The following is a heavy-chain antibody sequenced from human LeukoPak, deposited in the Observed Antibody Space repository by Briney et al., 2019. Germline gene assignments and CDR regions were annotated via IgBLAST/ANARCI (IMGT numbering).Heavy chain of an antibody. CDR1: GDSVSGNGAVA. Sequence: SQTLSLTCAISGDSVSGNGAVAWNWLRQSPSRGLEWLGRTYYRSKWNNDYAVSVKSRITINPDTSKNQFSLHLNSVTPEDTAVYYCARGRNSGFDYWGQGTLVTVSS. J-gene: IGHJ4*02. CDR3: ARGRNSGFDY. D-gene: IGHD2/OR15-2a*01. CDR2: TYYRSKWNN. V-gene: IGHV6-1*01.